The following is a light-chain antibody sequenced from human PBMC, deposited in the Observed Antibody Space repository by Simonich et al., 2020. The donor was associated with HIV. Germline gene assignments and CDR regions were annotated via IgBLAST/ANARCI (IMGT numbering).Light chain of an antibody. CDR3: QQYDNLPFT. CDR2: DAS. J-gene: IGKJ3*01. CDR1: QDIRNY. V-gene: IGKV1-33*01. Sequence: DIHMTQSPSSLSASVGDRVTITCQASQDIRNYLNWYQQKPGKAPKLLIYDASNLHTGFPSRFSGSGSGTDFTFTISSLQPEDIATYYCQQYDNLPFTFGPGTKVDIK.